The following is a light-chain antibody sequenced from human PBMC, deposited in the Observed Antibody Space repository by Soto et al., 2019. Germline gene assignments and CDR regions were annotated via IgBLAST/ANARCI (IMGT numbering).Light chain of an antibody. V-gene: IGKV1-5*03. CDR1: QSIRSW. CDR2: KAS. CDR3: QQYNSFTT. J-gene: IGKJ1*01. Sequence: DMQMTQSPSTLSASVGDRVTNTCRASQSIRSWLAWYQQKPGKAPKLLIYKASSLESGVPSRFSGSGSGTEFTLTISSLQPDDFATYYCQQYNSFTTFGQGTKVEIK.